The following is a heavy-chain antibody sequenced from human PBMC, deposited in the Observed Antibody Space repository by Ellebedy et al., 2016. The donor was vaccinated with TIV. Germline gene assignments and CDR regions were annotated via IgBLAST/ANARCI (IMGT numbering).Heavy chain of an antibody. CDR2: FFYSGST. J-gene: IGHJ6*02. Sequence: SETLSLTXTVSGDSITTSYWHWVRQPPGKGLEWVGYFFYSGSTNYNPSLKSRVTISVDTSKNQFSLKLSSVTAADTAVYYCARDRVDYYYDSSGSRDPVYSFYGMDVWGQGTTVTVSS. V-gene: IGHV4-59*01. CDR1: GDSITTSY. CDR3: ARDRVDYYYDSSGSRDPVYSFYGMDV. D-gene: IGHD3-22*01.